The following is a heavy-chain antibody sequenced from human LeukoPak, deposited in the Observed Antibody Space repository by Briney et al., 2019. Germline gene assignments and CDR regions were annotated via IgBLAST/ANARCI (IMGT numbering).Heavy chain of an antibody. CDR1: GFTFSNAW. J-gene: IGHJ3*02. D-gene: IGHD1-1*01. Sequence: GGSLRLSCAASGFTFSNAWMSWVRQAPGKGLEWVGRIKSKTDGGTTDYAAPVKGRFTILRDDSKNTLYLQMNSLNTEDTAVYYCTAFATTGTNDAFDIWGQGTMVTVSS. CDR2: IKSKTDGGTT. V-gene: IGHV3-15*01. CDR3: TAFATTGTNDAFDI.